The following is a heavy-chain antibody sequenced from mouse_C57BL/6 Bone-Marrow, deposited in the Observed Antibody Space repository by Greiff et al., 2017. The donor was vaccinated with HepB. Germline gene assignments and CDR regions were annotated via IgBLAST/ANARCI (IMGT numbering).Heavy chain of an antibody. J-gene: IGHJ4*01. V-gene: IGHV1-64*01. Sequence: QVQLQQPGAELVKPGASVKLSCKASGYTFTSYWMHWVKQRPGQGLEWIGMIHPNSGSTNYNEKFKSQATLTVDKSSSTAYMQLSSLTSEDSAVYYCARRGSMDDYDDGYAMDYWGQGTTVTVSS. CDR1: GYTFTSYW. D-gene: IGHD2-4*01. CDR3: ARRGSMDDYDDGYAMDY. CDR2: IHPNSGST.